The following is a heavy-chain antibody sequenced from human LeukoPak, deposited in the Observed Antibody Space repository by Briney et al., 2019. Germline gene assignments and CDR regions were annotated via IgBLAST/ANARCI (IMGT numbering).Heavy chain of an antibody. CDR2: INPSGGST. D-gene: IGHD1-1*01. CDR1: GYTFTSYS. Sequence: ASVKVSCKASGYTFTSYSMHWVRQAPGQGLEWMGIINPSGGSTSYAQKFQGRVTITADESTSTAYMELSSLRSEDTAVYYCAREYPASHWIGDAFDIWGEGTMVTVSS. V-gene: IGHV1-46*01. J-gene: IGHJ3*02. CDR3: AREYPASHWIGDAFDI.